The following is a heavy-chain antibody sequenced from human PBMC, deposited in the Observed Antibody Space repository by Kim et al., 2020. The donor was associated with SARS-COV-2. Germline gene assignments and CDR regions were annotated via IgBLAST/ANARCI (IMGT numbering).Heavy chain of an antibody. D-gene: IGHD3-3*01. Sequence: SETLSLTCTVSGGSISSSSYYWGWIRQPPGKGLEWIGSIYYSGSTYYNPSLKSRVTISVDTSKNQFSLKLSSVTAADTAVYYCARQDFWSGYRGGMDVWGQETTVTVS. CDR3: ARQDFWSGYRGGMDV. CDR2: IYYSGST. J-gene: IGHJ6*02. V-gene: IGHV4-39*01. CDR1: GGSISSSSYY.